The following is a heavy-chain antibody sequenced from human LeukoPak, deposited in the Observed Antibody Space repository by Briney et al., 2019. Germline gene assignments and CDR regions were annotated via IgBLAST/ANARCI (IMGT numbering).Heavy chain of an antibody. CDR2: ISGSVDST. CDR3: ANGIDSTGYYPFDY. J-gene: IGHJ4*02. Sequence: PGGSLRLSCAASGFTLSSYAMSWVRQAPGKGLEWVSAISGSVDSTYYADSVKGRFTISRDNSKNTVYLQMNSLRAEDTAVYYCANGIDSTGYYPFDYWGQGTLVTVSS. V-gene: IGHV3-23*01. D-gene: IGHD3-22*01. CDR1: GFTLSSYA.